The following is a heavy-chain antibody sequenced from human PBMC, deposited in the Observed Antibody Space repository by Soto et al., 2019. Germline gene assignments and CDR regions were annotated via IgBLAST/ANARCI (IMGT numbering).Heavy chain of an antibody. CDR1: GFSLSTSGMC. D-gene: IGHD1-1*01. J-gene: IGHJ3*02. Sequence: SGPTRVNPTQTLTLTCTFSGFSLSTSGMCVTWIRQPPGKALEWLAHIHWDDDKDYNKFLETRLSISKDTSKNQVALTVRNVDPVDTATYYCGHRLHDGRHSISGQGTIVTVSS. CDR2: IHWDDDK. V-gene: IGHV2-70*12. CDR3: GHRLHDGRHSI.